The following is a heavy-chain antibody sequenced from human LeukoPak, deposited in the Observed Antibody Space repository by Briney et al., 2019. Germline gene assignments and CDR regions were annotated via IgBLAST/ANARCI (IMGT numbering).Heavy chain of an antibody. CDR1: GFTFDDYA. V-gene: IGHV3-9*01. CDR3: AKGPYDILTGYYREGFFIVI. J-gene: IGHJ3*02. Sequence: PGGSLRLSCAASGFTFDDYAMHWVRQAPGKGLEWVSGISWNSGSIGYADSVKGRFTISRDNAKNSLYLQMNSLRAEDTALYYCAKGPYDILTGYYREGFFIVIWGEGTMVTVSS. D-gene: IGHD3-9*01. CDR2: ISWNSGSI.